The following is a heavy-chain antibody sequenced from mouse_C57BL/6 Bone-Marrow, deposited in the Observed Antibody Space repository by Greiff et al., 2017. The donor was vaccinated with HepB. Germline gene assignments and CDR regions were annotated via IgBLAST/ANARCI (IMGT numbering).Heavy chain of an antibody. CDR3: ARERQNGGYLYYFDY. Sequence: EVQLVESGGGLVKPGGSLKLSCAASGFTFSDYGMHWVRQAPEKGLEWVAYISSGSSTIYYADTVKGRFTISRDNAKNTLFLQMTSLRSEDTAMYYCARERQNGGYLYYFDYWGQGTTLTVSS. V-gene: IGHV5-17*01. CDR1: GFTFSDYG. CDR2: ISSGSSTI. J-gene: IGHJ2*01. D-gene: IGHD2-3*01.